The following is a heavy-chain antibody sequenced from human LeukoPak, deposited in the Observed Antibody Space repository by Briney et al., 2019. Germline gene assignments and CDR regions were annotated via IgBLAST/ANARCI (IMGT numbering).Heavy chain of an antibody. Sequence: GGSLRLSCVASGFTFSSSWMYWVRQAPGKGLVWASRISSDGSSTTCADSVKGRFTISRDNAKNTLYLQMNSLRVEDTAVYYCARADSSWANDYWGQGTLVTVSS. CDR3: ARADSSWANDY. CDR2: ISSDGSST. D-gene: IGHD6-13*01. V-gene: IGHV3-74*01. CDR1: GFTFSSSW. J-gene: IGHJ4*02.